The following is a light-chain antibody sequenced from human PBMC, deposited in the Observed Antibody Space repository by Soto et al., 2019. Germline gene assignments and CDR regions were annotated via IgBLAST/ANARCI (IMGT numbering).Light chain of an antibody. J-gene: IGKJ2*01. V-gene: IGKV3-20*01. Sequence: DIVLTQSPGTLSLSPEEGATLSCRASQSVSSSHLAWYQQKPGQAPRLVIYGASSRATGIPDRFSGSGSGTDFTLTISRLEPEDFAVYYCQQYGGSPLYTFGQGTTLEIK. CDR2: GAS. CDR1: QSVSSSH. CDR3: QQYGGSPLYT.